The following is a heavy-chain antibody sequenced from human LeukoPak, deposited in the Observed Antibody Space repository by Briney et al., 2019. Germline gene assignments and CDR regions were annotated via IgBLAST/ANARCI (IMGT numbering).Heavy chain of an antibody. J-gene: IGHJ2*01. Sequence: GGSLRLSCAASGFTFDDYGMSWVRQAPGKGLEWVSGIDWNGGSTGYADSVKGRFTISRDNAKNSLYLQMNSLRAEDTALYHCAREMGPHCSSTSCYLDFWYFDLWGRGTLVTVSS. V-gene: IGHV3-20*01. CDR2: IDWNGGST. D-gene: IGHD2-2*01. CDR1: GFTFDDYG. CDR3: AREMGPHCSSTSCYLDFWYFDL.